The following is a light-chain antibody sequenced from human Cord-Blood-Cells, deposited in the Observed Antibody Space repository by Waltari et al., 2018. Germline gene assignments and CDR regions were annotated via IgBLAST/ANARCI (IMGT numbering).Light chain of an antibody. CDR3: CSYAGSSTWV. J-gene: IGLJ3*02. CDR1: RSDVGSYNL. CDR2: EGS. V-gene: IGLV2-23*01. Sequence: QSALTQPASVSGSPGQSITISCTGTRSDVGSYNLVSWYQQHPGKAPKLMIYEGSKRPSGVYNRFSCSKSGNTASLTISGLQAEDEGVYYCCSYAGSSTWVSGGGTTLTVL.